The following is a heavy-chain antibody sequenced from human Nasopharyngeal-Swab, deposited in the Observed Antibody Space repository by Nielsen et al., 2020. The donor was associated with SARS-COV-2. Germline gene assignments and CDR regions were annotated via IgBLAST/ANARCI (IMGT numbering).Heavy chain of an antibody. CDR3: AKRGDGSGRGLYYFDY. D-gene: IGHD6-25*01. V-gene: IGHV3-23*01. Sequence: GGSLRLSCAASGFTFSNYAMSWVRQAPGKGPEWVSSINGGGGSRYYADSVKGRFTISRDNSKNTLYLQMNSLRAEDTAVFYCAKRGDGSGRGLYYFDYWGRGTLVTVSS. CDR1: GFTFSNYA. CDR2: INGGGGSR. J-gene: IGHJ4*02.